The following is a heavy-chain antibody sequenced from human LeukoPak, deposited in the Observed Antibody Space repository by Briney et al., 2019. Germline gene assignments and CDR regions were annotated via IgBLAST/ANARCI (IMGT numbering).Heavy chain of an antibody. V-gene: IGHV1-46*01. CDR2: ISPSGGST. Sequence: ASVKVSCKASGYTFTNYYMHWVRQAPGQGLEWMGIISPSGGSTSYAQKFQDRVTMTRDMSTSTVYMELSSLRSEDTAVYYCASILEGYWGQGTLVTVSS. D-gene: IGHD2/OR15-2a*01. J-gene: IGHJ4*02. CDR1: GYTFTNYY. CDR3: ASILEGY.